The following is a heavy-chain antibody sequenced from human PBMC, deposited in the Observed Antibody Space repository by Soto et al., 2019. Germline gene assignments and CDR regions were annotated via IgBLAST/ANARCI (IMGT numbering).Heavy chain of an antibody. Sequence: GGSLRLSCAASGFTFSRYSMNWVRQAPGKGLEWVSSISSSSSYIYYADSVKGRFSISRDNAKNSLYLQMNSLRAEDTAVYYCARDPLNWGRDAFDIWGQGTMVTVSS. CDR3: ARDPLNWGRDAFDI. CDR1: GFTFSRYS. J-gene: IGHJ3*02. V-gene: IGHV3-21*01. CDR2: ISSSSSYI. D-gene: IGHD7-27*01.